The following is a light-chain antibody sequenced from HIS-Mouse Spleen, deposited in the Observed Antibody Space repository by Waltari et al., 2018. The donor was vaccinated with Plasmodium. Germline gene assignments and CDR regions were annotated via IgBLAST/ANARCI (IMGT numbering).Light chain of an antibody. V-gene: IGLV2-8*01. CDR3: SSYAGSNNLV. CDR2: EVS. CDR1: SSDVGGYNY. Sequence: QSALTQPPSASGSPGPSVTISCPGTSSDVGGYNYVPWYQQHPGKAPKRMIYEVSKRPSGVPDRFSGSKSGNTASLTVSGLQAEDEADYYCSSYAGSNNLVFGGGTKLTVL. J-gene: IGLJ2*01.